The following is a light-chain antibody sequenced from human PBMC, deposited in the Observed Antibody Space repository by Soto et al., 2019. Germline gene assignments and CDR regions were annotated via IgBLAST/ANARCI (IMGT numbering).Light chain of an antibody. CDR3: KHSYNTPLT. V-gene: IGKV1-39*01. J-gene: IGKJ5*01. Sequence: DIQMTQSPCSLSASVGDRVTITCRASRIIDTYVDWYQQKPGKAPDLLIYLASTLQVGVPSSFSGSGSGTDFTLTISGLQPEDFATYYCKHSYNTPLTFGQGTRLDIK. CDR2: LAS. CDR1: RIIDTY.